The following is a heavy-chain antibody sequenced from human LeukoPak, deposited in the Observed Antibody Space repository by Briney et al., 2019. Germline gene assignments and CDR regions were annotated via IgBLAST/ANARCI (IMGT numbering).Heavy chain of an antibody. CDR3: ARDSGGRYGGDY. D-gene: IGHD2-15*01. V-gene: IGHV1-46*01. J-gene: IGHJ4*02. CDR2: INPSGGST. Sequence: ASVKVSCKASGYTFITYYVHWVRQAPGQGREWMGIINPSGGSTTYAQKFQGRVTMTRDTSTSTVYMELSSLRSEDTAVYYCARDSGGRYGGDYWGQGTLVTVSS. CDR1: GYTFITYY.